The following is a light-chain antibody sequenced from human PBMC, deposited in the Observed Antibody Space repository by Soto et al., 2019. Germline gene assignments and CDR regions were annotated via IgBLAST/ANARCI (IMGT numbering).Light chain of an antibody. V-gene: IGLV1-40*01. Sequence: QPVLTQPPSVSGAPGQRVTISCTGSSSNIGAGYDVHWYQQFPGTAPKLLIYGNNNRPSGVPDRFSGSKSGTSASLAITGLQAGDEADYYCQSYDSSLSGVFGSGTKVTVL. CDR1: SSNIGAGYD. CDR2: GNN. J-gene: IGLJ1*01. CDR3: QSYDSSLSGV.